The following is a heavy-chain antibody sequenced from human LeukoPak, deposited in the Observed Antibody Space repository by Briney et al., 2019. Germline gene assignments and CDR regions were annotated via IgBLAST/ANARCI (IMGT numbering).Heavy chain of an antibody. CDR3: ASRGQYYYDTDAFDI. V-gene: IGHV4-59*12. CDR1: GGSISSYY. J-gene: IGHJ3*02. D-gene: IGHD3-22*01. CDR2: IYYSGST. Sequence: PSETLSLTCTVSGGSISSYYWSWIRQPPGRGLEWIRYIYYSGSTNYNPSLKSRVTISVDTSKNQFSLNLSSVTAADTAVYYCASRGQYYYDTDAFDIWGQGTMVTVSS.